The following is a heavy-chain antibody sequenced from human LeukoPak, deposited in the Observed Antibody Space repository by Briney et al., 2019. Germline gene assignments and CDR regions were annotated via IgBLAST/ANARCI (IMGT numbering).Heavy chain of an antibody. CDR3: AKAGVRYFDSSGLYAFDS. CDR1: GGSISSTSYY. J-gene: IGHJ3*01. Sequence: SETLSLTCAVSGGSISSTSYYWAWLRQPPGKGLEWIGTIYYSGSTYHNPSLKSRVTMSVDTSRNQFSLKLSSVDAADTAVYYCAKAGVRYFDSSGLYAFDSWGQGTTVTVSS. V-gene: IGHV4-39*01. CDR2: IYYSGST. D-gene: IGHD3-22*01.